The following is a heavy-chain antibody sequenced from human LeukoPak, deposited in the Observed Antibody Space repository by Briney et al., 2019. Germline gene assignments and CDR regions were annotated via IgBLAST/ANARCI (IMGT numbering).Heavy chain of an antibody. Sequence: PGGTLRLSCAATGFTFSSYGMSWVRQAPGKGLEWVSAISGSGGSTYYADSAKGRFTISRDNSKITLYLQMNSLRAEDTAVYYCAKHTQYYDSSGYWDWGQGTLVTVSS. V-gene: IGHV3-23*01. D-gene: IGHD3-22*01. CDR3: AKHTQYYDSSGYWD. CDR2: ISGSGGST. CDR1: GFTFSSYG. J-gene: IGHJ4*02.